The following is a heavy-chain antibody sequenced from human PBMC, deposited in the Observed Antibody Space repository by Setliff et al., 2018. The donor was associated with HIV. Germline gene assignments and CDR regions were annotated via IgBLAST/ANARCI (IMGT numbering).Heavy chain of an antibody. V-gene: IGHV5-51*01. D-gene: IGHD6-19*01. J-gene: IGHJ3*02. CDR1: GYSFDIYW. CDR2: IYPRDSDT. CDR3: AISIGVAGSRAYDI. Sequence: GESLKISCKGSGYSFDIYWIGWVRQMPGKGLEWMGIIYPRDSDTRYRPSFQGQVTISADKSINTAYLQWSSLKASDTAMYYCAISIGVAGSRAYDIWGQGTMVT.